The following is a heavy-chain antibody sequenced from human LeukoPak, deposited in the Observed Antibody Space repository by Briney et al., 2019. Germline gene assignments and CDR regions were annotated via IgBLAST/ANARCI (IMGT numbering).Heavy chain of an antibody. Sequence: GGSLRLSCAASGLTFSRYSMNWVRQAPGKGLEWVSSIGSSSSYIYYADSVRVRFTSSRDNAKNSLYLQMNSPGAEDTAVCDCATDVGCGDLDYWGQGTLVTVSS. CDR3: ATDVGCGDLDY. V-gene: IGHV3-21*01. D-gene: IGHD3-10*01. CDR1: GLTFSRYS. CDR2: IGSSSSYI. J-gene: IGHJ4*02.